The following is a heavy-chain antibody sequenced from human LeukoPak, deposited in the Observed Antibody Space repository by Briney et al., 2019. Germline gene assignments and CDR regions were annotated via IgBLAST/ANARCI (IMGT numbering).Heavy chain of an antibody. D-gene: IGHD6-19*01. V-gene: IGHV1-8*01. Sequence: ASVKVSCKASGYTFTSYDINWVRQATGQGLEWMGWMNPNSGNTGYAQKFQGRVTMTRNTSISTAYMELSSLRSEDTAVYYCARAATKREQWLVRFDYWGQGTLVTVSS. CDR1: GYTFTSYD. J-gene: IGHJ4*02. CDR3: ARAATKREQWLVRFDY. CDR2: MNPNSGNT.